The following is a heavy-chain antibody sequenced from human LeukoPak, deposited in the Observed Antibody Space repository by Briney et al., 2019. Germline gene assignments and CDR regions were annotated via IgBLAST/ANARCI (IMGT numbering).Heavy chain of an antibody. CDR1: GYTLTELS. CDR3: ATGPRHSSSSGNYYYYYGMDV. V-gene: IGHV1-24*01. D-gene: IGHD6-6*01. CDR2: FDPEDGET. Sequence: ASVKVSCKVSGYTLTELSMHWVRQAPGKGLEWMGGFDPEDGETIYAQKFQGRVTMTEDTSTDTAYMELSSLRSEDTAVYYSATGPRHSSSSGNYYYYYGMDVWGQGTTVTVSS. J-gene: IGHJ6*02.